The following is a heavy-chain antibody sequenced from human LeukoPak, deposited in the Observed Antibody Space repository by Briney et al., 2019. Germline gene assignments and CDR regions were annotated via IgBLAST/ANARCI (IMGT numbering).Heavy chain of an antibody. CDR2: IYHSGNT. Sequence: PSETLSLTCAVYGGSFSGYYWSWIRQPPGKGLEWIGEIYHSGNTNYNPSLKSRVTISIDKSKNQFSLKLSSVTAADTAIYYCAREYGSSHSFDPWGQGTLVTVSS. CDR3: AREYGSSHSFDP. D-gene: IGHD6-13*01. CDR1: GGSFSGYY. J-gene: IGHJ5*02. V-gene: IGHV4-34*01.